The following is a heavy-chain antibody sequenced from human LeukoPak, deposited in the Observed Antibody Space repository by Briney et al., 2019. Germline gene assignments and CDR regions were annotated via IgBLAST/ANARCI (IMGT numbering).Heavy chain of an antibody. V-gene: IGHV1-2*02. J-gene: IGHJ4*02. CDR2: INPNSGGT. D-gene: IGHD3-16*02. Sequence: ASVKVSCKASGYTFTGYYMHWVRQAPGQGLEWMGWINPNSGGTNYAQKLQGRVTMTTDTSTSTAYMELRSLRSDDTAVYYCARAGLRGELSFAYFDYWGQGTLVTVSS. CDR1: GYTFTGYY. CDR3: ARAGLRGELSFAYFDY.